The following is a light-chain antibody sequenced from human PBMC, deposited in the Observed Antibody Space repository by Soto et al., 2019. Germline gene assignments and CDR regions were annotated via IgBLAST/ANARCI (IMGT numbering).Light chain of an antibody. J-gene: IGLJ1*01. CDR2: EVT. Sequence: QSVLTQPASVSGSPGQSIAISCTGTSSDVGGHNYVSWYQQRSGEAPKVIIYEVTHRPSGVSDRFSGSKSGNVASLTISGLQADDESAYYCSSFKSTNPPVFGSGTNVTVL. CDR1: SSDVGGHNY. V-gene: IGLV2-14*03. CDR3: SSFKSTNPPV.